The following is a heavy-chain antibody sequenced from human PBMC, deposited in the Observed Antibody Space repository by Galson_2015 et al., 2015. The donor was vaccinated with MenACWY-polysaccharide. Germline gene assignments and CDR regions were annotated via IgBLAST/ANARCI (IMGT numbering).Heavy chain of an antibody. CDR3: GRGGYGTGSGSY. CDR2: IHPNSGGT. CDR1: GSTFRGYH. Sequence: SVKVSCKASGSTFRGYHIHWVRQAPGQGLEWMGWIHPNSGGTTFAQKFQGRVTMTRDTSVSTVYMELNSLRSDDTAVYYCGRGGYGTGSGSYWGQGTLVTVSS. J-gene: IGHJ4*02. D-gene: IGHD3-10*01. V-gene: IGHV1-2*02.